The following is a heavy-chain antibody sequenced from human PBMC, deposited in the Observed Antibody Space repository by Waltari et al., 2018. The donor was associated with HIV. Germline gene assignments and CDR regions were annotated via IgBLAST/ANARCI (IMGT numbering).Heavy chain of an antibody. CDR3: ARSSPGDDFWSGKLVS. J-gene: IGHJ5*02. V-gene: IGHV1-69*01. Sequence: QVQLVQSGAEVTKPGSSVTVSCKTSGGPFSNYAAYWVRQAPGQGLELVGQIIPIFGTTNYAQKFQGRVTIPAGESTGTVYMELRSLRSEDTAMYYCARSSPGDDFWSGKLVSWGQGTQVTVSS. CDR1: GGPFSNYA. CDR2: IIPIFGTT. D-gene: IGHD3-3*01.